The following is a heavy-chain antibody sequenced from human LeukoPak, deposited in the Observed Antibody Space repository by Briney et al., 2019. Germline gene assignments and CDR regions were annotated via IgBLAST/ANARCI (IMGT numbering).Heavy chain of an antibody. D-gene: IGHD1-14*01. CDR2: INPSGGST. CDR3: ARGTLTAPRSAFDI. V-gene: IGHV1-46*01. J-gene: IGHJ3*02. Sequence: ASVKVSCKASGYTFTSYYMHWVRQAPGQGLEWMGIINPSGGSTSYAQNFQGWVTMTRDTSISTAYMELSRLRSDDTAVYYCARGTLTAPRSAFDIWGQGTMVTVSS. CDR1: GYTFTSYY.